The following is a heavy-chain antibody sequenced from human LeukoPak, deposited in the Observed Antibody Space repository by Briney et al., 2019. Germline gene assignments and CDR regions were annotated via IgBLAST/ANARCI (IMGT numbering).Heavy chain of an antibody. J-gene: IGHJ4*02. CDR2: NTGSGDDT. CDR3: AEAHCGSSSCSRVDY. D-gene: IGHD2-2*01. Sequence: GGSLRLSCAASGFTFSNYAMSWVRQAPGRGLEGVSANTGSGDDTYYADSVKGRFPISRDNSRSTLYLQMNSLRAEDTALYYCAEAHCGSSSCSRVDYWGQGTLVTVSS. V-gene: IGHV3-23*01. CDR1: GFTFSNYA.